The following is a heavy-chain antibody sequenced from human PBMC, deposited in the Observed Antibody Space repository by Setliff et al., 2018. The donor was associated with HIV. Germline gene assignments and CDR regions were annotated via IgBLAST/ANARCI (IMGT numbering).Heavy chain of an antibody. CDR3: ARTYYDYVWGSYRPYYFDY. J-gene: IGHJ4*02. D-gene: IGHD3-16*02. CDR1: GGSISNSNYF. V-gene: IGHV4-39*07. Sequence: SETLSLTCNVSGGSISNSNYFWGWIRQPPGKALEWIGSFHSSGSSSYNPSLKSRVTISVDTSKNQFSLKLSSVTAADTAMYYCARTYYDYVWGSYRPYYFDYWGQGALVTVSS. CDR2: FHSSGSS.